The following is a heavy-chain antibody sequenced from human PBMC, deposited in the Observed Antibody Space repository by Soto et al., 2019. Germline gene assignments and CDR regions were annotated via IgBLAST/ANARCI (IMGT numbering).Heavy chain of an antibody. D-gene: IGHD2-15*01. J-gene: IGHJ1*01. CDR2: IIPIFGTA. V-gene: IGHV1-69*01. CDR1: GGTFSSYA. CDR3: ASEEYCSGGSCYSLYFQH. Sequence: QVQLVQSGAEVKKPGSSVKVSCKASGGTFSSYAISWVRQAPGHGLEWMGGIIPIFGTANYAQKFQGRVTITADESTSTAYMELSSLRSEDTAVYYCASEEYCSGGSCYSLYFQHWGQGTLVTVSS.